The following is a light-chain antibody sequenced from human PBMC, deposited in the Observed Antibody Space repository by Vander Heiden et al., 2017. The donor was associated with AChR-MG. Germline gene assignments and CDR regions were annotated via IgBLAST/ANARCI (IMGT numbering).Light chain of an antibody. V-gene: IGKV3-11*01. Sequence: VLTQSPATLSLSPGERVTLSCRASQSVNSYLAWYHQKPGQAPRLLIYAASNRATGIPARFSGSGSGTDVTLTISSLEPEDFAVYYCQQRSIRPWTFGQGSKVEIK. CDR3: QQRSIRPWT. CDR2: AAS. CDR1: QSVNSY. J-gene: IGKJ1*01.